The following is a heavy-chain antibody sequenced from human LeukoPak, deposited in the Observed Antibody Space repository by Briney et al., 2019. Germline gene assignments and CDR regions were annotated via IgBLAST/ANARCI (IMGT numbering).Heavy chain of an antibody. Sequence: PSQTLSLTCTVSGGSISSGGYYWSWLRQPPGKGLEWIGYIYHSGSTYYNPSLKSRVTISVDRSKNQFSLKLSSVTAADTAVYYCARDGGPRVVSSSWSWGQGTLVTVSS. CDR2: IYHSGST. CDR1: GGSISSGGYY. V-gene: IGHV4-30-2*01. D-gene: IGHD6-13*01. CDR3: ARDGGPRVVSSSWS. J-gene: IGHJ5*02.